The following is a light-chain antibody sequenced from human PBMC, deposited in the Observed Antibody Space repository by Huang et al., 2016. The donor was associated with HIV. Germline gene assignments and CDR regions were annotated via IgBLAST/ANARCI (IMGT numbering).Light chain of an antibody. CDR2: KSS. CDR1: QSISYW. Sequence: DIQMTQSPSTLSASVGDRVTITCRASQSISYWLAWYQQKPGKAPNLLIYKSSSLQSGVPSRFSGSGSGTEFTLTISSLQPDDVASYYCQQYHSYSWTFGQGTKVEIK. J-gene: IGKJ1*01. CDR3: QQYHSYSWT. V-gene: IGKV1-5*03.